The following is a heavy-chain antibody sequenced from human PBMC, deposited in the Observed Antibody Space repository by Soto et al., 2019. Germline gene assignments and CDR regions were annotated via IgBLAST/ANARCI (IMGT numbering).Heavy chain of an antibody. V-gene: IGHV1-3*01. CDR3: GGDGAVAGNTNFGY. CDR1: GYPMSNYS. CDR2: INADTAMT. J-gene: IGHJ4*02. D-gene: IGHD6-19*01. Sequence: ASEKMFCKAPGYPMSNYSIHWVADDTRQTLEWVECINADTAMTTYSQKFKCRVTITRDPSTSTAYRELSGRRSEDTAVYYCGGDGAVAGNTNFGYWGQGTMVTVSS.